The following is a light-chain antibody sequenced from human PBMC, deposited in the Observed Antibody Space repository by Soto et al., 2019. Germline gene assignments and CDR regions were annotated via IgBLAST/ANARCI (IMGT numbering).Light chain of an antibody. V-gene: IGKV1-9*01. J-gene: IGKJ4*01. CDR2: AAS. CDR1: QGISRN. CDR3: QQLDSYPLT. Sequence: DIQLTQSPSFLSASLGDRVTITCRASQGISRNLAWFQRKPGKPPKFLIYAASTLQSGVPSRFSGSGPGTEFTLTISSLQPEDFATYFCQQLDSYPLTFGGGTKVEIK.